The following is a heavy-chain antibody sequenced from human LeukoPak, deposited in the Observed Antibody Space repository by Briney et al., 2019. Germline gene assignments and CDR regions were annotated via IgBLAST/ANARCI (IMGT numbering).Heavy chain of an antibody. CDR2: ISSSSSYI. CDR3: ASFVPTVTTQGEVLDC. D-gene: IGHD4-17*01. J-gene: IGHJ4*02. Sequence: GGSLRLSCAASGFTFSSYSMNWVREAPGKGLEWVSSISSSSSYIYYADSVKGRFTISRDNAKNSLYLQMNSLRAEDTAVYYCASFVPTVTTQGEVLDCWGQGTLVIVSS. CDR1: GFTFSSYS. V-gene: IGHV3-21*01.